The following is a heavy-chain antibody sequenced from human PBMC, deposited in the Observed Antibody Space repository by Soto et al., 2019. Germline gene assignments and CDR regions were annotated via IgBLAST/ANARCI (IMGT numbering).Heavy chain of an antibody. V-gene: IGHV3-53*01. Sequence: GGSLRLSCAASGFTVSSNYMSWVRQAPGKGLEWVSVIYSGGSTYYADSVKGRFTISRDNSKNTLYLQMNSLRAEDTAVYYCATYYYDSSGYRIDYWGQGTLVTVPQ. CDR1: GFTVSSNY. J-gene: IGHJ4*02. D-gene: IGHD3-22*01. CDR2: IYSGGST. CDR3: ATYYYDSSGYRIDY.